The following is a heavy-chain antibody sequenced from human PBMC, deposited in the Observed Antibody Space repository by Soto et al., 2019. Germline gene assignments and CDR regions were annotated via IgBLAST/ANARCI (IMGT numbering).Heavy chain of an antibody. J-gene: IGHJ6*02. D-gene: IGHD1-1*01. Sequence: SKTLSLTSTVSGGSISSGDYYWNWIRQLPGKGLEWIGSIYFTGSTYYNPSLKSRVTISVDTSKKQFSLKLSSVTAADTAVYYCAKDRDDSIGYYYGMDVWGQGTTVTVSS. CDR1: GGSISSGDYY. CDR3: AKDRDDSIGYYYGMDV. V-gene: IGHV4-31*03. CDR2: IYFTGST.